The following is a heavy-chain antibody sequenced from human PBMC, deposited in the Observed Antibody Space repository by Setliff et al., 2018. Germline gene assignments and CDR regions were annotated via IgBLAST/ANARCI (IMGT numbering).Heavy chain of an antibody. J-gene: IGHJ3*01. CDR3: AKHVLSSGWPNDAFDF. V-gene: IGHV3-23*01. CDR1: GFTFSSYA. D-gene: IGHD6-25*01. Sequence: GSLRLSCSASGFTFSSYAMSWVRQAPGKGLEWVSGLNDVGHNTYYADSVKGRFTISRDNSKNTLYLQMNSLRAEDAAVYYCAKHVLSSGWPNDAFDFWGQGTMVTV. CDR2: LNDVGHNT.